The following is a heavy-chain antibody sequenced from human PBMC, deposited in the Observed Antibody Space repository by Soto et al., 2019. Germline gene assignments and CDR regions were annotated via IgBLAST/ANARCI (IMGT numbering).Heavy chain of an antibody. CDR2: ISGSGGST. J-gene: IGHJ4*02. D-gene: IGHD4-17*01. CDR1: GFAFSSYA. V-gene: IGHV3-23*01. CDR3: ARTDYGDYVLQKYFDY. Sequence: GGSLRLSCAASGFAFSSYAMSWVRQAPGKGLEWVSAISGSGGSTYYADSVKGRFTISRDNSKNTLYLQMNSLRAEDTAVYYCARTDYGDYVLQKYFDYWGQGTLVTVSS.